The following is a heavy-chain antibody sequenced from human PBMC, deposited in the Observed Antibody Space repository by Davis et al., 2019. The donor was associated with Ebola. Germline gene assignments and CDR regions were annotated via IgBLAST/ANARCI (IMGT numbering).Heavy chain of an antibody. V-gene: IGHV3-23*01. D-gene: IGHD1-26*01. J-gene: IGHJ2*01. CDR3: AREWAPLYWYFDL. CDR2: ISGSGGST. CDR1: GFTFSSYA. Sequence: PGGSLRLSCAASGFTFSSYAMSWVRQAPGKGLEWVSAISGSGGSTYYADSVKGRFTISRDNARDSLYLQMNSLRAEDTAVYYCAREWAPLYWYFDLWGRGTLVTVSS.